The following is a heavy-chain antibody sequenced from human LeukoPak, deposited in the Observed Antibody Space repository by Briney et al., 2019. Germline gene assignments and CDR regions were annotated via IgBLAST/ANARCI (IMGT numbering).Heavy chain of an antibody. J-gene: IGHJ5*02. CDR1: GGTFSSYA. CDR2: IIPIFGIA. CDR3: ARGRAHYYDSSGYVAWFDP. D-gene: IGHD3-22*01. Sequence: SVKVSCKASGGTFSSYAISWVRQAPGQGLEWMGRIIPIFGIANYAQKFQGRVTITADKSTSTAYMELSSLRSEDTAVYYCARGRAHYYDSSGYVAWFDPWGQGTLVTVSS. V-gene: IGHV1-69*04.